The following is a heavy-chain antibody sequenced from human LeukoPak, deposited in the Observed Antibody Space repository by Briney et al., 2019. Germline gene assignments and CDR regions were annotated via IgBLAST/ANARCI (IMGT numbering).Heavy chain of an antibody. CDR3: ARVPSHCSSTSCYPDAFDI. D-gene: IGHD2-2*01. CDR1: GGSISSDDYY. Sequence: SQTLSLTCTVSGGSISSDDYYWSWIRQPPGKGLEWIGYIYYSGSTYYNPSLKSRVTISVDTSKNQFSLKLSSVTAADTAVYYCARVPSHCSSTSCYPDAFDIWGQGTMVTVSS. CDR2: IYYSGST. J-gene: IGHJ3*02. V-gene: IGHV4-30-4*08.